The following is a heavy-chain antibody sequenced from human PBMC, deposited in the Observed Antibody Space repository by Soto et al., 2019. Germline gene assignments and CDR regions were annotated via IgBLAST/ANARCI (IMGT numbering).Heavy chain of an antibody. J-gene: IGHJ4*02. V-gene: IGHV3-23*01. CDR3: AKDAAYYDSSGYHFDF. Sequence: GGSLRLSCAASGFTFSSYAMSWVRQAPGKGLEWVSAISGSGGKTSYADSVKGRFTISRDSSNDILYLQMKSLRVEDTAVYYCAKDAAYYDSSGYHFDFWGQGTLVTVSS. CDR1: GFTFSSYA. D-gene: IGHD3-22*01. CDR2: ISGSGGKT.